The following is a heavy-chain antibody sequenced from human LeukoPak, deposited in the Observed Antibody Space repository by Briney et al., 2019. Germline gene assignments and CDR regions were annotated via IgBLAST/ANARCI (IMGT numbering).Heavy chain of an antibody. CDR1: GLTLSRYD. CDR2: IGTRGDT. CDR3: VRAPPYSSASWGYYGMDV. D-gene: IGHD6-19*01. V-gene: IGHV3-13*01. Sequence: GGSLRLSCAASGLTLSRYDMHWVRQATGEGLEWVSAIGTRGDTYYAGSVKGRFTMSRENAKNSLYLQMNSLSAGDTAVYYCVRAPPYSSASWGYYGMDVWGQGTTDTVSS. J-gene: IGHJ6*02.